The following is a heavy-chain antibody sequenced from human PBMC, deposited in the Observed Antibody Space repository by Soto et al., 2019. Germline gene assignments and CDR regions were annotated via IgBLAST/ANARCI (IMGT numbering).Heavy chain of an antibody. J-gene: IGHJ4*02. D-gene: IGHD3-9*01. V-gene: IGHV1-3*05. CDR2: INAGNGNT. CDR1: GYTFTSYA. Sequence: QVQLVQSGAEEKKPGASVRVSCKASGYTFTSYAIHWVRQAPGQRLEWMGWINAGNGNTKYSQMFQGRVTFTRDTSASTAYIDLSSLRSEDTAVYYCARSEVLRYFDFRFDYWGQGTLVTVSS. CDR3: ARSEVLRYFDFRFDY.